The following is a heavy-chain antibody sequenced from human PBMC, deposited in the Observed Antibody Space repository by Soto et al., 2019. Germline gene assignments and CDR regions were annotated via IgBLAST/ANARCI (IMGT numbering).Heavy chain of an antibody. V-gene: IGHV1-69*13. J-gene: IGHJ4*02. CDR2: IIPIFGTA. D-gene: IGHD3-22*01. CDR3: ASYDSSGYYYSC. CDR1: GGTFSSYA. Sequence: SVKVSCKASGGTFSSYAISWVRQAPGQGLEWMGGIIPIFGTANYAQKFQGRVTITADESTSTAYMELSSLRSEDTAVYYCASYDSSGYYYSCWRQGTLVAVSS.